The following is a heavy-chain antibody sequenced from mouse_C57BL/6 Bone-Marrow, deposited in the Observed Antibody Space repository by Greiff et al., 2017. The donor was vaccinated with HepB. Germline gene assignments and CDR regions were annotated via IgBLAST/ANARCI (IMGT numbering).Heavy chain of an antibody. Sequence: VQLQESGPGLVKPSQSLSLTCSVTGYSITSGYYWNWIRQFPGNKLEWMGYISYDGSNNYNPSLKNRISITRDTSKNQFFLKLNSVTTEDTATYYCASLTGNFDVWGTGTTVTVSS. D-gene: IGHD4-1*01. V-gene: IGHV3-6*01. CDR1: GYSITSGYY. CDR2: ISYDGSN. CDR3: ASLTGNFDV. J-gene: IGHJ1*03.